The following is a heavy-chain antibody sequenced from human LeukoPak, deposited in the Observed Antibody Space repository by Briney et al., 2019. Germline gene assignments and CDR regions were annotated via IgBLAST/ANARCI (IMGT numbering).Heavy chain of an antibody. J-gene: IGHJ4*02. CDR3: APVQWLADTWGY. Sequence: SETLSLTCAVYGGSFSGYYWSWIRQPPGKGLEWIGEINHSGSTDYNPSLKSRVTISLDTSKNQFSLKLTSVTAADTAVYYCAPVQWLADTWGYWGQGTLVTVSS. D-gene: IGHD6-19*01. CDR2: INHSGST. V-gene: IGHV4-34*01. CDR1: GGSFSGYY.